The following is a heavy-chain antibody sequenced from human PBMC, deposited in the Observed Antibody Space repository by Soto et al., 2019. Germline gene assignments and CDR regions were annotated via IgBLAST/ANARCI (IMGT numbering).Heavy chain of an antibody. CDR3: ARSPYSYYYFDY. Sequence: SVKVSCKASGGTFSSYAISWVRQAPGQGLEWMGGIIPIFGTANYAQKFQGRVTITADESTSTAYMELSSLRSEDTAVYYCARSPYSYYYFDYWGQGTLVTVSS. V-gene: IGHV1-69*13. CDR1: GGTFSSYA. J-gene: IGHJ4*02. CDR2: IIPIFGTA. D-gene: IGHD5-18*01.